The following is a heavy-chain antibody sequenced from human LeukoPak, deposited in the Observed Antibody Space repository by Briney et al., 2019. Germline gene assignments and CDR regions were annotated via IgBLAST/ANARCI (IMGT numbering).Heavy chain of an antibody. V-gene: IGHV5-10-1*01. D-gene: IGHD6-19*01. CDR1: GYSFTSYW. J-gene: IGHJ6*02. CDR3: ARLPSVWLVPPYGMDV. Sequence: GESLKISCKGSGYSFTSYWISWVRQMPGKGLEWMGRIDPSDSYTNYSPSFQGHVTISADKSISTAYLQWSSLKASDTAMHYCARLPSVWLVPPYGMDVWGQGTTVTVSS. CDR2: IDPSDSYT.